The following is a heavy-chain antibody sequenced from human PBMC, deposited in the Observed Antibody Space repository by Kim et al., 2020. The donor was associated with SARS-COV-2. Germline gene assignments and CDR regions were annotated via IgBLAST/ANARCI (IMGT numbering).Heavy chain of an antibody. Sequence: GGSLRLSCAASGFTFEDYAMHWVRQAPGKGLEWVSFISGDGGSTYYADSVKGRFTISRDNSKNSLYLQMNSLRTEDTALYYCAKDSSGWSTEGFDYWGQGTLVTVSS. CDR3: AKDSSGWSTEGFDY. CDR2: ISGDGGST. J-gene: IGHJ4*02. V-gene: IGHV3-43*02. CDR1: GFTFEDYA. D-gene: IGHD6-19*01.